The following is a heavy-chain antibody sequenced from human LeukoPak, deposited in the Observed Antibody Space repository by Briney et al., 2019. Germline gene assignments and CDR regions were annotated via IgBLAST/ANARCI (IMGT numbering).Heavy chain of an antibody. J-gene: IGHJ6*04. CDR1: GGSISSHY. CDR2: IYYSGST. CDR3: ARDGLWFGASFYYGMDV. Sequence: SETLPLTCSVSGGSISSHYRSWIRQPPGKGLEWIGYIYYSGSTNYNPSLKSRVTISVDTSKNQFSLKLSSVTAADTAVYYCARDGLWFGASFYYGMDVWGKGTTVTVSS. D-gene: IGHD3-10*01. V-gene: IGHV4-59*11.